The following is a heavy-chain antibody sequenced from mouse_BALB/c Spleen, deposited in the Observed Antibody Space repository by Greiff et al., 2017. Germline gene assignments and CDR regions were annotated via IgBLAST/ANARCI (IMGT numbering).Heavy chain of an antibody. J-gene: IGHJ2*01. Sequence: EVHLVESGGGLVKLGGSLKLSCAASGFTFSSYYMSWVRQTPEKRLELVAAINSNGGSTYYPDTVKGRFTISRDNAKNTLYLQMSSLKSEDTALYYCARHRGLTFYFDYWGQGTTLTVSS. CDR1: GFTFSSYY. CDR2: INSNGGST. D-gene: IGHD4-1*01. V-gene: IGHV5-6-2*01. CDR3: ARHRGLTFYFDY.